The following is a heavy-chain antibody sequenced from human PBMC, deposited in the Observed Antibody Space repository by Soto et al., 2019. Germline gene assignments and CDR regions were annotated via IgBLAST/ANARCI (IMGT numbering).Heavy chain of an antibody. CDR1: GYDFTAYD. J-gene: IGHJ6*04. D-gene: IGHD6-13*01. CDR2: MNPINGAT. CDR3: GRGPSPRAPAGGTPYYYAMDV. V-gene: IGHV1-8*02. Sequence: ASVKVSCKASGYDFTAYDINWVRQASGQGLEWMGWMNPINGATGTARRFQGRVSLSRNTATGTAYLELTSLRSDDTAVYYCGRGPSPRAPAGGTPYYYAMDVWGEVTPVTVSS.